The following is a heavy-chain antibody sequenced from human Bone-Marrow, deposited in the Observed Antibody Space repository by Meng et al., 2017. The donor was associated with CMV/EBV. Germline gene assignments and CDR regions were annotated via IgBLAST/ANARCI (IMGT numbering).Heavy chain of an antibody. D-gene: IGHD2-2*02. J-gene: IGHJ6*02. CDR1: GYTFTGYY. CDR3: ARDAVYCSTSCYTGNWYYYYGMDV. Sequence: ASVKVSCKASGYTFTGYYMHWVRQAPGQGLEWMGWISAYNGNTNYAQKLQGRVTMTTDTSTSTAYMELRSLRDDDTAVYYCARDAVYCSTSCYTGNWYYYYGMDVWGQGTTVTVSS. CDR2: ISAYNGNT. V-gene: IGHV1-18*04.